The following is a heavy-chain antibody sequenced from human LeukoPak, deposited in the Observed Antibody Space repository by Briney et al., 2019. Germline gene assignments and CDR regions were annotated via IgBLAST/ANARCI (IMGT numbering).Heavy chain of an antibody. CDR2: IYYSGSA. CDR3: ARSNSWPVGWFDP. J-gene: IGHJ5*02. V-gene: IGHV4-39*01. D-gene: IGHD6-13*01. Sequence: SETLSLTCFVSGGSMTRSSDYWGWIRQPPGEGLEWIGSIYYSGSANYNPSLKSRVTLSIDTSKNQFSLKLTSMTAADTAVYFCARSNSWPVGWFDPWGQGTLVTVSS. CDR1: GGSMTRSSDY.